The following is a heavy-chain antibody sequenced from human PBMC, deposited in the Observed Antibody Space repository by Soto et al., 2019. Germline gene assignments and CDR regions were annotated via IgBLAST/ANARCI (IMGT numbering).Heavy chain of an antibody. V-gene: IGHV1-69*12. J-gene: IGHJ6*02. CDR3: ASWLKGPDIGNYYYGMDV. Sequence: QVQLVQSGAEVKKPGSSVKVPCKASGGAFSDYAFSWVRKAPGQGLEWLGGIMPIFRAPDNAQKFQGRVTITADEFTRTAYMEMNSLRSEDTAVYYCASWLKGPDIGNYYYGMDVWGQGTTVTVS. CDR1: GGAFSDYA. D-gene: IGHD2-15*01. CDR2: IMPIFRAP.